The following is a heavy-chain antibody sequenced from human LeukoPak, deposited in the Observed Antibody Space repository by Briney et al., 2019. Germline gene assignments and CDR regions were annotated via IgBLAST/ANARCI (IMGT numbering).Heavy chain of an antibody. J-gene: IGHJ5*02. CDR3: TRDTGTTGEVKFDP. Sequence: SETLSLTCTVSGNSFGDYYWSWIRQPAGKGLEWIGRIYTSGSTTYNPSLKSRVTMSVDTSKSQFSRNLMSATAADTAVYYCTRDTGTTGEVKFDPWGQGTLVTVSS. V-gene: IGHV4-4*07. D-gene: IGHD4-17*01. CDR2: IYTSGST. CDR1: GNSFGDYY.